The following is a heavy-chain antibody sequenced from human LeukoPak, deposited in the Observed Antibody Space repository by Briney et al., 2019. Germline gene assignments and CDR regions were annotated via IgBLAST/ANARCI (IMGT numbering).Heavy chain of an antibody. CDR2: IGGSSSII. V-gene: IGHV3-48*01. CDR1: GFTFSSFW. Sequence: QTGGSLRLSCAASGFTFSSFWMSWVRQAPGKGLEWVSYIGGSSSIIYYADSVKGRFTISRDNAKNSLYLQMNSLRAEDTAVYYCARGESLGCWGQGTLVTVSS. D-gene: IGHD3-10*01. CDR3: ARGESLGC. J-gene: IGHJ4*02.